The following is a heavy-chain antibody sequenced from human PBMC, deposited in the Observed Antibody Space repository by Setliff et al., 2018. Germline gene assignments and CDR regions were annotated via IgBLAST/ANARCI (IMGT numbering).Heavy chain of an antibody. CDR1: GDSISNDYW. J-gene: IGHJ4*02. D-gene: IGHD3-10*01. CDR2: INQYGSEK. CDR3: ARPGRSNYWDSFDY. Sequence: PSETLSLTCAVSGDSISNDYWWSWVRQPPERELEWVANINQYGSEKYYVDSVKGRFTISRDNAKKSLDLQMNSLRVDDTAVYYCARPGRSNYWDSFDYWGQGILVTVSS. V-gene: IGHV3-7*01.